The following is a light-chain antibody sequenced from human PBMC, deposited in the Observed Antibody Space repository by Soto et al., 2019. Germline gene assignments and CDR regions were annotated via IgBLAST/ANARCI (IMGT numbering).Light chain of an antibody. V-gene: IGKV1-5*03. J-gene: IGKJ3*01. CDR3: QQYDTYPFT. CDR1: QSINNW. CDR2: KAS. Sequence: DIQMTQSPSTLSASIGDRVTITCRASQSINNWLAWYQQKPGKAPKVLIYKASSLESGVPSRFSVNESGTEFPLAINSLQPDDFATYYCQQYDTYPFTFGPGTKVDIK.